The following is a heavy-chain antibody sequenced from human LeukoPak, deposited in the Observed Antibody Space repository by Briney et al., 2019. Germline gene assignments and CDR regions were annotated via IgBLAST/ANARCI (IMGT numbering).Heavy chain of an antibody. CDR1: GDIFNSYS. CDR2: IIPIFGST. D-gene: IGHD1-26*01. J-gene: IGHJ6*03. CDR3: ARVGRSRGSLPNSYYYMDV. V-gene: IGHV1-69*05. Sequence: GASVKVSCNASGDIFNSYSVSWVRQAPGQGLEWMGGIIPIFGSTNYAQKFQGRVTITTDQSTRTAYMELNSLSSDDTAGYYCARVGRSRGSLPNSYYYMDVWGKGTTVTVSS.